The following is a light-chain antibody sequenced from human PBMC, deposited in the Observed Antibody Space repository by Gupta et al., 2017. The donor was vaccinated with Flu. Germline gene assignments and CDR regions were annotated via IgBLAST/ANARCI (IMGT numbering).Light chain of an antibody. J-gene: IGLJ2*01. Sequence: TSSDVGGYNYVSWYQPHPGKAPKLMIYEVSTRPSGVPDRFSGSKSGNTASLTVSGLQAEDEADYYCSSYAGSNNLVFGGGTKLTVL. CDR2: EVS. CDR1: SSDVGGYNY. V-gene: IGLV2-8*01. CDR3: SSYAGSNNLV.